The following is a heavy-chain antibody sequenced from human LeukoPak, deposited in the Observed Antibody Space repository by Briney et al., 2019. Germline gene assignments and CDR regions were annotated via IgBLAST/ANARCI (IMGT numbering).Heavy chain of an antibody. D-gene: IGHD4-11*01. V-gene: IGHV1-2*02. Sequence: ASVKVSCKASGYTFSGHYMHWVRQAPGQGAEWMGWINPDGGGTSYAQNFDGRVTMTRGKSISTADMELSRLRTDDTAVYYFARDGPYDYSDFYFDYWGQGTMVTVAS. J-gene: IGHJ4*02. CDR1: GYTFSGHY. CDR2: INPDGGGT. CDR3: ARDGPYDYSDFYFDY.